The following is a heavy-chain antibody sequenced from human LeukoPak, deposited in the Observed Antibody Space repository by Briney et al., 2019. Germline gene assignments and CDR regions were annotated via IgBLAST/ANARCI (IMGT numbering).Heavy chain of an antibody. CDR2: IRESSGDT. Sequence: PGGSLRLSCAASGFTDINYAMNWVRQAPGKGLEWVSTIRESSGDTYYEDSVKGRFTIYRDISRNTVYLQMNNLRVEDTAVYFCAKRPISGDDKSFDYWGQGLLVTVSS. J-gene: IGHJ4*02. CDR3: AKRPISGDDKSFDY. CDR1: GFTDINYA. V-gene: IGHV3-23*01. D-gene: IGHD2-21*01.